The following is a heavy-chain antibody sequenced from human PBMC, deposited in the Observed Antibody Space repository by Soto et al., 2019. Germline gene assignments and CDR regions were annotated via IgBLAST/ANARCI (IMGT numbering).Heavy chain of an antibody. Sequence: QVQLVQSGAEVKNPGASVKVSCQASNYLFGAFGISWVRQAPGQGLEWMGWITPYNGNTHYAEKFQGRVTMTADKSTTTAYMEVRRLTSDDTAVYFCARISARRNDFDVWGQGTVVTVSS. CDR1: NYLFGAFG. J-gene: IGHJ3*01. CDR3: ARISARRNDFDV. CDR2: ITPYNGNT. V-gene: IGHV1-18*01.